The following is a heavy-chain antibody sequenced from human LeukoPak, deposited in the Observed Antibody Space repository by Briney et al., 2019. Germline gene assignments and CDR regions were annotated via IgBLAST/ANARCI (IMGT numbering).Heavy chain of an antibody. J-gene: IGHJ4*02. CDR2: IMPIFGTA. V-gene: IGHV1-69*13. D-gene: IGHD4-11*01. CDR3: ARASSYMTTRRFDY. CDR1: GGTFSSYA. Sequence: SVKVSCKASGGTFSSYAISWVRQAPGQGLEWMGGIMPIFGTANYAQKFQGRVTITADEYTSTAYMELSSLRSEYTAVYYCARASSYMTTRRFDYWGQGTLVTVSS.